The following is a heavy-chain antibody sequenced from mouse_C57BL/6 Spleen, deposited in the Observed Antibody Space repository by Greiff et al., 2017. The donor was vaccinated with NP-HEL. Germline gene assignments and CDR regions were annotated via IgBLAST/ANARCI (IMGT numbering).Heavy chain of an antibody. CDR3: ARDADSSHYYAMDY. J-gene: IGHJ4*01. CDR2: SRNKANDYTT. Sequence: EVQLVESGGGLVQSGRSLRLSCATSGFTFSDFYMEWVRQAPGKGLEWIAASRNKANDYTTEYSASVKGRFIVSRDTSQSILYLQMNALRAEDTAIYYCARDADSSHYYAMDYWGQGTSVTVSS. D-gene: IGHD3-3*01. CDR1: GFTFSDFY. V-gene: IGHV7-1*01.